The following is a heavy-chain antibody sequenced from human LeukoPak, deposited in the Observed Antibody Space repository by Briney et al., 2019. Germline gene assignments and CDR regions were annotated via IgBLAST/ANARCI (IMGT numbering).Heavy chain of an antibody. CDR3: ARQTTVTYSCFDY. V-gene: IGHV5-51*01. CDR1: GYRFTSYW. CDR2: IHPGDSDT. Sequence: GESLKISCQGSGYRFTSYWIGWVRQMPGKGLEWMGIIHPGDSDTRYSPSFQGQVTISADKSISTAYLQWSSLKASDTAMYYCARQTTVTYSCFDYWGQGTLVTVSS. D-gene: IGHD4-4*01. J-gene: IGHJ4*02.